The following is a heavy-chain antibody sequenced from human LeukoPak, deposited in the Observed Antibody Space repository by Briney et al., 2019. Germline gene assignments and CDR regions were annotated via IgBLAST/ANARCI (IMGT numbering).Heavy chain of an antibody. Sequence: GGSLRLSYTASGFTFSNYEFNWVRQAPGKGLEWLSYISSSSRHIYYADSVKGRFTISRDNAKNSLYLQMNSLRAEDTAVYYCARDLVQLWSKDLWGQGTLVTVSS. CDR3: ARDLVQLWSKDL. CDR2: ISSSSRHI. V-gene: IGHV3-48*03. D-gene: IGHD5-18*01. J-gene: IGHJ5*02. CDR1: GFTFSNYE.